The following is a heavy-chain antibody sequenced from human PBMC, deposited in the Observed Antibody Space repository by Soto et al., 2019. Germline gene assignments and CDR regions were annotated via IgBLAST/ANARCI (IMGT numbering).Heavy chain of an antibody. CDR1: GFTFSSYS. CDR3: ARDQYDFWSGYGAFDI. J-gene: IGHJ3*02. CDR2: ISSSSSTI. Sequence: GGSLRLSCAASGFTFSSYSMNWVRQAPGKGLEWVSYISSSSSTIYYADSVKGRFTISRDNAKNSLYLQMNSLRAEDTAVYYCARDQYDFWSGYGAFDIWGQGTMVTVSS. V-gene: IGHV3-48*01. D-gene: IGHD3-3*01.